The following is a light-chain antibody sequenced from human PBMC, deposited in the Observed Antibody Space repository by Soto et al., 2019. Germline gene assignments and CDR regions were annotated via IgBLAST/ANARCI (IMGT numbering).Light chain of an antibody. V-gene: IGKV3-15*01. CDR3: QQYHNLWT. CDR1: HYISNN. CDR2: RAS. Sequence: EIVMTQSPATLSVSPGDRATLSCTASHYISNNVAWFQQRPGQAPRLLIYRASNMATGTPARFSGSGSGTEFTLTITSLQSEDFALYYCQQYHNLWTFGQGTEVEIK. J-gene: IGKJ1*01.